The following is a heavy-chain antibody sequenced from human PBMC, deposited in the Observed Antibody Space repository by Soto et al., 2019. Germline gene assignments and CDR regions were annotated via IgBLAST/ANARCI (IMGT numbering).Heavy chain of an antibody. Sequence: GSLKLSCTASGLTFSSHAMTWVRQAPGKGLEWVSGLSDSGDSIYYADSVKGRFTIYRDNSMNTLYLQMNTLRVEDTAVYYCAKVSSSWYAGFFDLWGQGTLVTVSS. CDR1: GLTFSSHA. J-gene: IGHJ4*02. CDR2: LSDSGDSI. V-gene: IGHV3-23*01. D-gene: IGHD6-13*01. CDR3: AKVSSSWYAGFFDL.